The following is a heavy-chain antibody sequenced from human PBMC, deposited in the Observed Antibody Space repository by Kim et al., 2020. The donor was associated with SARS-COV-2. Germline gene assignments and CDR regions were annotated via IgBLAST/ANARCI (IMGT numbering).Heavy chain of an antibody. CDR1: GGSFSGYY. V-gene: IGHV4-34*01. CDR2: INHSGST. J-gene: IGHJ4*02. CDR3: ARGGKYCSSTSCYRNVRRNFDY. Sequence: SETLSLTCAVYGGSFSGYYWSWIRQPPGKGLEWIGEINHSGSTNYNPSLKSRVTISVDTSKNQFSLKLSSVTAADTAVYYCARGGKYCSSTSCYRNVRRNFDYWGQGTLVTVSS. D-gene: IGHD2-2*01.